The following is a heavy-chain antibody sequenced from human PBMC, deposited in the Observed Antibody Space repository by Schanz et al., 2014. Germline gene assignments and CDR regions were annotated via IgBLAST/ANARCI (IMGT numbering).Heavy chain of an antibody. J-gene: IGHJ4*02. V-gene: IGHV3-21*01. CDR2: ISTSGTYM. Sequence: EVQLMESGGGLVKPGGSLRLSCVASGFAFSSFAMTWVRQAPGGGLEWVSSISTSGTYMYIADSLKGRLTISRDDAKKSMYLQMNNLRAEDTAVYYCVRVSFADPRLYRGMDRDIDYWGQGTLVTVSS. CDR1: GFAFSSFA. CDR3: VRVSFADPRLYRGMDRDIDY. D-gene: IGHD5-18*01.